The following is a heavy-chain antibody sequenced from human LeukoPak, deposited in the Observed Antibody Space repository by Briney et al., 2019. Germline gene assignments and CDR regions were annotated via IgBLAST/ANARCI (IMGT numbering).Heavy chain of an antibody. J-gene: IGHJ1*01. CDR2: ISWNSGSI. V-gene: IGHV3-9*01. D-gene: IGHD3-9*01. CDR3: ARDGHYDILTGYFQD. CDR1: GFTVSSNY. Sequence: GGSLRLSCAASGFTVSSNYMSWVRQAPGKGLEWVSGISWNSGSIGYADSVKGRFTISRDNAKNSLYLQMNSLRAEDTAVYYCARDGHYDILTGYFQDWGQGTLVTVSS.